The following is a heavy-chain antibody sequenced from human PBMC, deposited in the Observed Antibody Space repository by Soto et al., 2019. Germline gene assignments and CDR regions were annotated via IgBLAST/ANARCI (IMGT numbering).Heavy chain of an antibody. D-gene: IGHD4-4*01. CDR2: INHSGSA. J-gene: IGHJ6*02. Sequence: TLSLTCAVYGGSFSGYYWSWIRQPPGKGLEWIGEINHSGSANYNPSLKSRVTISVDTSKNQSSLRLTSATAADTAVYYCARGRKEWADYSLSFDYYGLDVWGQGTMVTVS. V-gene: IGHV4-34*01. CDR3: ARGRKEWADYSLSFDYYGLDV. CDR1: GGSFSGYY.